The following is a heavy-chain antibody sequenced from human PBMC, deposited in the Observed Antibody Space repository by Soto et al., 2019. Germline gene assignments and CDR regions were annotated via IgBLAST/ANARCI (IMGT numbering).Heavy chain of an antibody. V-gene: IGHV3-73*01. CDR1: GFTFSGSA. CDR2: IRSKANSYAT. D-gene: IGHD5-12*01. Sequence: EVQLVESGGGLVQPGGSLKLSCAASGFTFSGSAMHWVRQASGKGLEWVGRIRSKANSYATAYAASVKGRFTISRDDSKNTVYLQMNSLKTEDTAVYYCTRRGGYEDSDYWGQGTLVTVSS. J-gene: IGHJ4*02. CDR3: TRRGGYEDSDY.